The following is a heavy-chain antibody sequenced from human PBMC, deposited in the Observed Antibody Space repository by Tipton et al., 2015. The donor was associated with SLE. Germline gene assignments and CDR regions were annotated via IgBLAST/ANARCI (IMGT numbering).Heavy chain of an antibody. J-gene: IGHJ4*02. CDR1: GVSISTYY. CDR2: ICNSGRT. CDR3: ARSPSSGWEYYFDY. D-gene: IGHD6-19*01. V-gene: IGHV4-59*08. Sequence: TLSLTCTVSGVSISTYYWSWIRQPPGKGLEWIGHICNSGRTNYNPSVKSRVTISVDTSKNQFSLKLSSVTAADTAVYYCARSPSSGWEYYFDYWGQGTQVTVSS.